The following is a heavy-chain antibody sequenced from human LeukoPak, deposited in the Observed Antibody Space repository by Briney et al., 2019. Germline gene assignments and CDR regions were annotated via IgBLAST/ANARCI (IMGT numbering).Heavy chain of an antibody. CDR2: ISGSGGSINSGESGRGGIT. D-gene: IGHD6-13*01. Sequence: GGSLRLSCVPSGFTFSSYDMSWVRQATGKGLEWVSSISGSGGSINSGESGRGGITYYASSVKGRFTISRYNSKNTLYVQMNSLRAEDRAVYYCAKGRVWFDYWGQGTLVTVSS. V-gene: IGHV3-23*01. CDR1: GFTFSSYD. J-gene: IGHJ4*02. CDR3: AKGRVWFDY.